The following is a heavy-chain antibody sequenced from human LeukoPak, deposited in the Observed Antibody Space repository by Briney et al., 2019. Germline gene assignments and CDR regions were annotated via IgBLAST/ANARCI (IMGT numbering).Heavy chain of an antibody. CDR1: GFTFSNTW. J-gene: IGHJ6*04. Sequence: GGSLRLSCAASGFTFSNTWMSWVRQAPGKGLEWVGRIKSKTDGGTTDYAAPVTGRFTISRDDSKNTLYLQMNSLKTEDTAVYYCATLSRVVWREGRGYQYAMDVWGKGTTVTVSS. CDR3: ATLSRVVWREGRGYQYAMDV. V-gene: IGHV3-15*01. D-gene: IGHD3-3*01. CDR2: IKSKTDGGTT.